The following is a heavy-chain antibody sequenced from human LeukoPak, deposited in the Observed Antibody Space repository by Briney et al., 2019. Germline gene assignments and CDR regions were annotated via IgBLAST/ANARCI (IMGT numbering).Heavy chain of an antibody. CDR1: GFSFSDYY. D-gene: IGHD2-2*01. CDR2: ISDSGSTI. Sequence: GGSLRLSCAASGFSFSDYYMSWIRQAPGKGREWVSHISDSGSTINYADSVKGRFTISRDNTKKSLFLQMNSLRAEDTAVYYCVRDPWGSRGYWGQGTLVTVSS. CDR3: VRDPWGSRGY. J-gene: IGHJ4*02. V-gene: IGHV3-11*01.